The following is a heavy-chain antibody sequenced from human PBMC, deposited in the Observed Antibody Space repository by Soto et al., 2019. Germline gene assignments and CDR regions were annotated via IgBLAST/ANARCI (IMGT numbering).Heavy chain of an antibody. CDR1: GYTFSSHG. Sequence: QVQLVQSGAEVRKPGASVKVSCKASGYTFSSHGIIWVRQAPGQGLEWMGWISGYNGNAKYAQRFQGRVTMTTDTSTSTVYMDLRSLGSDDSAVYYCAREGSYGSYDCWGQGTLVTVSS. V-gene: IGHV1-18*01. CDR2: ISGYNGNA. CDR3: AREGSYGSYDC. J-gene: IGHJ4*02. D-gene: IGHD2-15*01.